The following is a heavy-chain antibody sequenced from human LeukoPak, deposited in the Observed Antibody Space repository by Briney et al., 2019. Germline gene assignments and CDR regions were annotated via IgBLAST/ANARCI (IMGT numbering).Heavy chain of an antibody. V-gene: IGHV3-23*01. Sequence: GGSLRLSCAASGFTFSNYGMSWVRQAPGKGLEWVSTISGSGGSTYYADSVKGRFTISRDNSKNTLYLQMNSLRAEDTAVYYCAKEKSPVLRFLEWYESWGQGTLVTVSS. D-gene: IGHD3-3*01. J-gene: IGHJ4*02. CDR1: GFTFSNYG. CDR2: ISGSGGST. CDR3: AKEKSPVLRFLEWYES.